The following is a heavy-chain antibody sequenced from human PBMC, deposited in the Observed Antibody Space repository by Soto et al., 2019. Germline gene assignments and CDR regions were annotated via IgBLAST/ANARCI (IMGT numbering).Heavy chain of an antibody. Sequence: GGSLRLSCAASGFTFSSYSMNWVRQAPGKGLEWVSSISSSSSYIYYADSVKGRFTISRDNAKNSLYLQMNSLRAEDTAVYYCARDTGGYDFWSGYPNDAFDIWGQGTMVTVSS. V-gene: IGHV3-21*01. CDR3: ARDTGGYDFWSGYPNDAFDI. J-gene: IGHJ3*02. CDR2: ISSSSSYI. CDR1: GFTFSSYS. D-gene: IGHD3-3*01.